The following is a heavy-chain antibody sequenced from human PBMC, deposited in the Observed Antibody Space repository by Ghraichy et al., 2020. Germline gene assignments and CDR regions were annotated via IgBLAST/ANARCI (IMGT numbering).Heavy chain of an antibody. CDR2: IYYGRST. CDR3: ARQVIVTASLDY. CDR1: GGSISSSSYY. Sequence: SETLSLTCSVSGGSISSSSYYWGWIRQPPGKGLEWIGTIYYGRSTDSNPSLKSRVTMSVDTSKNQFSLKLSSVTAADTAIYYCARQVIVTASLDYWGQGTLVTVSS. J-gene: IGHJ4*02. V-gene: IGHV4-39*01. D-gene: IGHD2-2*01.